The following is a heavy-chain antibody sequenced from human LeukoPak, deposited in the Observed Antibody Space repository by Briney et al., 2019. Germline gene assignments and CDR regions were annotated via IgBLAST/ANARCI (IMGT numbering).Heavy chain of an antibody. CDR1: GYSISSGYY. D-gene: IGHD3-10*01. V-gene: IGHV4-38-2*02. J-gene: IGHJ3*02. CDR3: AREGVLGAFDI. Sequence: SETLSLTCTVSGYSISSGYYWGWIRQPPGKGLEWIGIIYHSGRTDYNPSLKSRVTISEDTSKNQFSLKLSSVTAADTAVYYCAREGVLGAFDIWGQGTMVTVSS. CDR2: IYHSGRT.